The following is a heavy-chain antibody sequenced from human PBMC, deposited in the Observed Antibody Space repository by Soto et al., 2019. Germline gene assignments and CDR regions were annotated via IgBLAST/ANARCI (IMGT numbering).Heavy chain of an antibody. CDR3: ARRSRPWGSGSYWYFDY. V-gene: IGHV4-59*08. CDR2: IYYSGST. Sequence: KPSETLSLTCTVSGGSISSYYWSWIRQPPGKGLEWIGYIYYSGSTNYNPSLKSRVTISVDTSKNQFSLKLSSVTAADTAVYYCARRSRPWGSGSYWYFDYWGQGSLVIVSS. CDR1: GGSISSYY. J-gene: IGHJ4*02. D-gene: IGHD3-10*01.